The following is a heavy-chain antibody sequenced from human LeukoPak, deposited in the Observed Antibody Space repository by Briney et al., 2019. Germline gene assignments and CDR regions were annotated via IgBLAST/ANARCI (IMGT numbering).Heavy chain of an antibody. CDR2: ISSSGSTI. CDR1: GFTFSSYE. V-gene: IGHV3-48*03. CDR3: ARDFYGDLYDY. J-gene: IGHJ4*02. D-gene: IGHD4-17*01. Sequence: GGSLRLSCAASGFTFSSYEMNWVRQAPGKGREWVSYISSSGSTIYYADSVKGRFTISRDNAKNSLYLQMNSLRAEDTAVYYCARDFYGDLYDYWGQGTLVTVSS.